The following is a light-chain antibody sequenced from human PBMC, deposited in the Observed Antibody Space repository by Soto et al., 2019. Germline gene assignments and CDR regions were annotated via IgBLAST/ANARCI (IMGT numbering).Light chain of an antibody. Sequence: QSVLTQPPSVSGSPGQSVAISCTGTSSDVGSSNGVSWYQQPPGTAPKLMIYDVSNRPSGVPDRFSGSKSGNTASLTISGLQAEDAADYYCSSYTTSSTYVFGTGTEVTVL. J-gene: IGLJ1*01. CDR2: DVS. CDR3: SSYTTSSTYV. V-gene: IGLV2-18*02. CDR1: SSDVGSSNG.